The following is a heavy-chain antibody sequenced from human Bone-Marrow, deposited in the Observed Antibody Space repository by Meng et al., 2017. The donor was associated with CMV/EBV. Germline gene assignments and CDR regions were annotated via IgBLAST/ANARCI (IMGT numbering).Heavy chain of an antibody. D-gene: IGHD1-26*01. V-gene: IGHV3-23*01. J-gene: IGHJ4*02. Sequence: GGSLRLSCAASGFTFRSYGMTWVRRAPGKGLEWVSAISGTGDSTYYADSVKGRFTISRDNSRNTLDLQMDSLTAEDTAVYYCAKDPSGVGATNYWGQGTLVTVSS. CDR2: ISGTGDST. CDR1: GFTFRSYG. CDR3: AKDPSGVGATNY.